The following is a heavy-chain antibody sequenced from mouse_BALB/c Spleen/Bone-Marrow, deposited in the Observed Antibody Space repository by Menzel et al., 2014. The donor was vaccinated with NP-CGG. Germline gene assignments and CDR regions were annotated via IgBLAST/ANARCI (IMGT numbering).Heavy chain of an antibody. Sequence: EVQLQESGGGLVKPGGSLKLSCAASGLTFSSYAMSWVRQTPEKRLEWVATISSGGSYTYYPDSVKGRFTISRDNAKNTLYLQMSSLRSEDTAMYYCARHDYAYWGQGTLVTVSA. CDR3: ARHDYAY. CDR1: GLTFSSYA. D-gene: IGHD2-4*01. CDR2: ISSGGSYT. J-gene: IGHJ3*01. V-gene: IGHV5-9-3*01.